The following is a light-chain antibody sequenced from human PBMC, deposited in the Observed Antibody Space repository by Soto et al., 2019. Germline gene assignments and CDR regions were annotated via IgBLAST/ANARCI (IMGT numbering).Light chain of an antibody. CDR1: QSLNGY. J-gene: IGKJ4*01. Sequence: ETVLTQSPPTLSLSPGERATLSCRASQSLNGYLAWYQQKPGQAPRLLIYDASKRATGIPARFSGSGSGTDFTLTINSLQPEDSAVYFCQQRTNWQATFGGGTKVEIK. V-gene: IGKV3-11*01. CDR2: DAS. CDR3: QQRTNWQAT.